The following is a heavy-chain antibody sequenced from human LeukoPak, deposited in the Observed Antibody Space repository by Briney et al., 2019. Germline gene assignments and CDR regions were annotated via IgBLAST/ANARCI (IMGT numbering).Heavy chain of an antibody. CDR2: ISSSSSTI. V-gene: IGHV3-48*04. J-gene: IGHJ4*02. D-gene: IGHD1-7*01. Sequence: PGGSLRLSCAASGFTFSSYSMNWVRQAPGKGLEWVSYISSSSSTIYYADSGKCRFTISRDNAKNSLYLQMNSLRAEDTAVYYCARDLEEELYDYWGQGTLVTVSS. CDR1: GFTFSSYS. CDR3: ARDLEEELYDY.